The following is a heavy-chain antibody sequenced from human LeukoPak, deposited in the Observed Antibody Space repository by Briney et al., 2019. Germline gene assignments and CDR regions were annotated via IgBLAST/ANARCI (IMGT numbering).Heavy chain of an antibody. V-gene: IGHV3-53*01. J-gene: IGHJ6*02. CDR1: GFTVISNY. Sequence: PGRCLRLSCAASGFTVISNYMSWVRQAPGKGLEWVSVIYSGGSTYYADSVKGRFTISRDNSKNTLYLQMNSLRAEDTAVYYCAREACPGRSLQTVGSCYPAGGMDVWGQGTTVTVSS. CDR3: AREACPGRSLQTVGSCYPAGGMDV. D-gene: IGHD2-15*01. CDR2: IYSGGST.